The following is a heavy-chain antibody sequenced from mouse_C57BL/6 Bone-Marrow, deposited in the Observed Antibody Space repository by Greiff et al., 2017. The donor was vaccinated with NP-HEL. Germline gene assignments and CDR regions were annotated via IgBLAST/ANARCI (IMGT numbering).Heavy chain of an antibody. CDR1: GYTFTEYT. D-gene: IGHD1-1*01. J-gene: IGHJ2*01. V-gene: IGHV1-62-2*01. CDR3: ARHEEAFIPTVVALDY. Sequence: QVQLQQSGAELVKPGESVKLSCKASGYTFTEYTIHWVKQRSGQGLEWIGWFYPGSGSIKYNEKFKDKATLTADKSSSTVYMELSRLTSEDSSVYFCARHEEAFIPTVVALDYWGQGTTLTVSS. CDR2: FYPGSGSI.